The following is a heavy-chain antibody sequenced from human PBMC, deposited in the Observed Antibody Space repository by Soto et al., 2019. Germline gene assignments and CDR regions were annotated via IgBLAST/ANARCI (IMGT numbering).Heavy chain of an antibody. D-gene: IGHD1-26*01. CDR2: IYWDDSK. V-gene: IGHV2-5*02. Sequence: QITLKESGPPLVKPTQTLTLTCTFSGFSLTTDRVGVGWIRQPPGEALEWLAGIYWDDSKTYRPSLESRLTITKDTSKNQVPLTMTNMDSLDTATYYCAHAYGGRSLYWGQGTLVTVSS. CDR1: GFSLTTDRVG. CDR3: AHAYGGRSLY. J-gene: IGHJ4*02.